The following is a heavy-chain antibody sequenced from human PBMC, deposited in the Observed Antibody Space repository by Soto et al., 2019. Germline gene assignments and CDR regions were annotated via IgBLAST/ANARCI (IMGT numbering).Heavy chain of an antibody. CDR3: ARHGYDFWSGYRPFDY. J-gene: IGHJ4*02. CDR2: IYYSGST. Sequence: PSETLSLTCTVSGGSISSSSYYWGWIRQPPGKGLEWIGSIYYSGSTYYNSSLKSRVTISVDTSKNQFSLKLSSVTAADTAVYYCARHGYDFWSGYRPFDYWGQGTLVTVSS. V-gene: IGHV4-39*01. CDR1: GGSISSSSYY. D-gene: IGHD3-3*01.